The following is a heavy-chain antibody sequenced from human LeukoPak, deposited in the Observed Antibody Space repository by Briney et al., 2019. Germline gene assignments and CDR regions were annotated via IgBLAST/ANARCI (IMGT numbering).Heavy chain of an antibody. CDR3: ARQTGATTTGGYYFDH. Sequence: GGSLRLSCAASGFTFSSYWMYWVRQDPGKGLVWVSRINTDGSSTSYADSVKGRFSISRDNAKNTLDLQMNSLRADDTAVYYCARQTGATTTGGYYFDHWGQGTLVTVSS. V-gene: IGHV3-74*01. D-gene: IGHD1-26*01. CDR1: GFTFSSYW. CDR2: INTDGSST. J-gene: IGHJ4*02.